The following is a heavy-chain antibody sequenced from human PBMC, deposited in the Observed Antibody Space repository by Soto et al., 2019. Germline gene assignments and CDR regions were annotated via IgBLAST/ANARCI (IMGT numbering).Heavy chain of an antibody. J-gene: IGHJ6*02. D-gene: IGHD5-18*01. V-gene: IGHV1-69*01. CDR3: ASFGYSYGSYYYYGMDV. CDR2: IIPIFGTA. Sequence: QVQLVQSGAEVKKPGSSVKVSCMASGGTFSSYAISWVRQAPGQGLEWMGGIIPIFGTANYAQKFQGRVTITADESTSTAYMELSSLRSEDTAVYYCASFGYSYGSYYYYGMDVWGQGTTVTVSS. CDR1: GGTFSSYA.